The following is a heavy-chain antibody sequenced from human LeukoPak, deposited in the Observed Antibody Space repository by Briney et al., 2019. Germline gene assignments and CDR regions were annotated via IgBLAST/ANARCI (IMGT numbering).Heavy chain of an antibody. CDR1: GFTFSSYV. CDR3: AEGGMVRGEYDY. V-gene: IGHV3-23*01. Sequence: GGSLRLSCAASGFTFSSYVMGWVRQAPGKGLEWVSGISGSGGSTYFADSVKGRFTISRDNSKNTLYLQMNTLRVEDTAVYYCAEGGMVRGEYDYWGQGTLVTVSS. J-gene: IGHJ4*02. D-gene: IGHD3-10*01. CDR2: ISGSGGST.